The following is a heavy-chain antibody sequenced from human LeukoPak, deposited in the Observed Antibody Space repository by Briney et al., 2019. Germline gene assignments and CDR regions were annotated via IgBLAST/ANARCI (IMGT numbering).Heavy chain of an antibody. CDR2: IYSSGST. V-gene: IGHV4-61*02. CDR3: ARARKGYYDSSGSAAPNSVYYYYYMDV. Sequence: SQTLSLTXTVSGGSISSGNYYWRWRRQPAGTGLGWVGRIYSSGSTYYNPPLKSRVTISVDTSKNQSSLKLSSVTAADTAVYYCARARKGYYDSSGSAAPNSVYYYYYMDVWGKGTTVTVSS. D-gene: IGHD3-22*01. J-gene: IGHJ6*03. CDR1: GGSISSGNYY.